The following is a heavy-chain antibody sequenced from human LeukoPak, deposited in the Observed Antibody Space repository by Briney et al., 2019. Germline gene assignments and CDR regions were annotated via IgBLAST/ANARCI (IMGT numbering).Heavy chain of an antibody. D-gene: IGHD6-19*01. CDR1: GFTFSSYA. V-gene: IGHV3-23*01. CDR2: ISDSGGST. J-gene: IGHJ4*02. CDR3: ATQDIRSSAWYD. Sequence: PGGSLRLSCAASGFTFSSYAMSWVRQAPGQGLEWVSAISDSGGSTYYADSVKGRFTISRDNSKNTLYLQMNSLRAEDTAVYYCATQDIRSSAWYDWGQGTLVTVSS.